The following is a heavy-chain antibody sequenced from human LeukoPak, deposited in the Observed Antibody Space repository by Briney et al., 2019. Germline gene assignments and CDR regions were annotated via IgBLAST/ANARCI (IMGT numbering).Heavy chain of an antibody. D-gene: IGHD4-17*01. V-gene: IGHV3-23*01. J-gene: IGHJ3*02. Sequence: GSLRLSCVASGFTFSSHGMNWVRQAPGKGLEWVSGIIPSGHTTYYADSVKGRFTISRDNSKNTLYLQMNSLRAEDTAVYYCARKTTVYDAFDIWGQGTMVTVSS. CDR2: IIPSGHTT. CDR3: ARKTTVYDAFDI. CDR1: GFTFSSHG.